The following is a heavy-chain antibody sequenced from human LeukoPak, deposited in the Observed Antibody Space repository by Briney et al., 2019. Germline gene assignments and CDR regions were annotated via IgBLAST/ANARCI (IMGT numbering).Heavy chain of an antibody. CDR1: GGSFSGYY. Sequence: SETLSLTCAVYGGSFSGYYWSWIRQPPGKGLEWIGEINHSGSTNYNPSLKSRVTISVGTSKSQFSLKLSSVTAADTAVYYCARYSAYSSSWYGDRNWFDPWGQGTLVTVSS. J-gene: IGHJ5*02. V-gene: IGHV4-34*01. D-gene: IGHD6-13*01. CDR3: ARYSAYSSSWYGDRNWFDP. CDR2: INHSGST.